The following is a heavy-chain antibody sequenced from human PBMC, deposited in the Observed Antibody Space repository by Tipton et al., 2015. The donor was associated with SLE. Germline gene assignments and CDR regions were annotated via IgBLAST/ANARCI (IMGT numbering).Heavy chain of an antibody. CDR3: ARVTSSWTGDLDY. Sequence: QLVQSGAEVKKPGASVKVSCKASGYTFTSYGISWVRQAPGQGLEWMGRIIPIFGTANYAQKFQGRVTITADESTSTAYMELSSLRSEDTAVYYCARVTSSWTGDLDYWGQGTLVTVSS. CDR1: GYTFTSYG. J-gene: IGHJ4*02. CDR2: IIPIFGTA. V-gene: IGHV1-69*18. D-gene: IGHD6-13*01.